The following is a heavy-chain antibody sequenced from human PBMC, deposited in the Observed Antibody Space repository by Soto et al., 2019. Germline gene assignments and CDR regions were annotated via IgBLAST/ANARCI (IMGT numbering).Heavy chain of an antibody. V-gene: IGHV3-7*04. D-gene: IGHD2-2*01. CDR2: IRQDGSEK. CDR3: AREIVVARGASYFDY. CDR1: GFTFSSNW. Sequence: GGSLRLSCVGSGFTFSSNWMTRVRQAPGKGLEWVGNIRQDGSEKNYVDSVKGRFTISRDNAKNSLYLQMNSLRAEDTAVYYCAREIVVARGASYFDYWGPGTLVTVSS. J-gene: IGHJ4*02.